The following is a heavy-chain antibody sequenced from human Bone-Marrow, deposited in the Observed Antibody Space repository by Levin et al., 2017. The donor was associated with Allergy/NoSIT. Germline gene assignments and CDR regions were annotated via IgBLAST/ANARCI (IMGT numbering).Heavy chain of an antibody. CDR2: MYYSGTP. Sequence: SETLSLTCTLSGGSINSRSHYWGWFRQPPGKGLELIGTMYYSGTPSYNPSLKSRLTISLDRSKNQFSLALSSVTAADTAVYYCAARRTNDYDTTGYFRLDYWGQGARVTVSS. J-gene: IGHJ4*02. CDR3: AARRTNDYDTTGYFRLDY. V-gene: IGHV4-39*07. CDR1: GGSINSRSHY. D-gene: IGHD3-22*01.